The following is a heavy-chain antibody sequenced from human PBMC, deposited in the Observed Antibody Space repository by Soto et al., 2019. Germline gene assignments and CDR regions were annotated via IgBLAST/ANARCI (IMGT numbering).Heavy chain of an antibody. CDR1: GFTFSSYG. J-gene: IGHJ4*02. Sequence: QVQLVESGGGVVQPGRSLRLSCAASGFTFSSYGMHWVRQAPGKGLEWVAVIWYDGSNKYYADSVKGRFTISRDNSKNTLYLQMNSLRAEDTAVYYCARVGPLRYFDWSFDYWGQGPLVTVSS. CDR3: ARVGPLRYFDWSFDY. CDR2: IWYDGSNK. V-gene: IGHV3-33*01. D-gene: IGHD3-9*01.